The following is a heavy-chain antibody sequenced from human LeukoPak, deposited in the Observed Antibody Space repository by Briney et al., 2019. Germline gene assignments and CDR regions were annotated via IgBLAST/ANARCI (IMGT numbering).Heavy chain of an antibody. D-gene: IGHD2/OR15-2a*01. J-gene: IGHJ5*02. CDR2: IYFSGTT. V-gene: IGHV4-30-4*08. CDR3: ARGVSEHRAFYDWFDP. CDR1: GDSISSGDYY. Sequence: TSQTLSLTCTVSGDSISSGDYYWSWIRQPPGKGLEWIGYIYFSGTTYYNPSLKSRVIISVDTSKNQFSLKLSSVTAADTAAYYCARGVSEHRAFYDWFDPWGQGTLVTVSS.